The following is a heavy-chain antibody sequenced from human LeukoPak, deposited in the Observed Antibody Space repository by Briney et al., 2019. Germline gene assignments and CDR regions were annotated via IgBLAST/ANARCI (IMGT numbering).Heavy chain of an antibody. Sequence: GASLRLSCAASGFTFNNYAMSWVRQAPGKGLEWVSAILGSGRSAYYADSVKGRFTISRDNSENSLFLQMNSLRVQDTALYYCSKWGDYDVLTGYYDSDFWGQGTLVTASA. V-gene: IGHV3-23*01. CDR3: SKWGDYDVLTGYYDSDF. CDR1: GFTFNNYA. J-gene: IGHJ4*02. D-gene: IGHD3-9*01. CDR2: ILGSGRSA.